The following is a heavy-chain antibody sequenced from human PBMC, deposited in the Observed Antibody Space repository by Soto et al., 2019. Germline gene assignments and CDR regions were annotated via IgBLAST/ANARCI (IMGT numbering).Heavy chain of an antibody. CDR3: ARGRDYYGSGRYYSRQHFDY. Sequence: SETLSLTCTVSGGSIITSTYYWGWIRQPPGKGLEWIGSMYYSGSTYYSPSLKSRVSISVDTSKNQFSLSLKSVTVADTAVYYCARGRDYYGSGRYYSRQHFDYWGQGALVTV. J-gene: IGHJ4*02. V-gene: IGHV4-39*01. CDR2: MYYSGST. CDR1: GGSIITSTYY. D-gene: IGHD3-10*01.